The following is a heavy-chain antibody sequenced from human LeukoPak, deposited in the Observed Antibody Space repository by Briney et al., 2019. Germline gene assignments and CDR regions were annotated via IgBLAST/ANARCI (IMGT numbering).Heavy chain of an antibody. V-gene: IGHV4-39*01. J-gene: IGHJ4*02. D-gene: IGHD6-19*01. CDR1: GGSISSYY. CDR2: IYYSGST. Sequence: SETLSLTCTVSGGSISSYYWNWIRQPPGKGLEWIGSIYYSGSTYYNPSLKSRVTISVDTSKNQFSLKLSSVTAADTAVYYCARRGSGWYYFDYWGQGTLVTVSS. CDR3: ARRGSGWYYFDY.